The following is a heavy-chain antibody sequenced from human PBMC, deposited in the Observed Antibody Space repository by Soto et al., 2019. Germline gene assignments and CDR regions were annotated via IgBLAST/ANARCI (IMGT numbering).Heavy chain of an antibody. CDR2: MSGSGGST. D-gene: IGHD3-3*01. CDR1: GCPFSSYA. V-gene: IGHV3-23*01. J-gene: IGHJ6*03. CDR3: AKDYSPGVVIINYYYMDV. Sequence: GGSLRLSCAASGCPFSSYAMSWVRQAPGKGLEWVSIMSGSGGSTYYADSVQGRFTISRDNSKNTLYLQMNSLRAEDTAVYYCAKDYSPGVVIINYYYMDVWGKGTTVTVSS.